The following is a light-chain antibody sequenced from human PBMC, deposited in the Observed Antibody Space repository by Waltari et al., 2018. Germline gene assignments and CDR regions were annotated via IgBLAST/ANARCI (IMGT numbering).Light chain of an antibody. CDR1: TSYVAVYDY. Sequence: QSALTQPAPASRPPAQSVTTPCTVTTSYVAVYDYVSWYQHYPAKAPKLMIYESDRFSVSKSGNTASLTVSGLQAEDEADYYCSSYAGSNGYVFGTGTRVTVL. CDR2: E. CDR3: SSYAGSNGYV. J-gene: IGLJ1*01. V-gene: IGLV2-8*01.